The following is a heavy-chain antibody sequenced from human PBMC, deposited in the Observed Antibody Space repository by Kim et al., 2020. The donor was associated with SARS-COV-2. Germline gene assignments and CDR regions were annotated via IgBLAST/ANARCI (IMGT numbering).Heavy chain of an antibody. CDR3: AKEYSSGWYDAFDI. J-gene: IGHJ3*02. D-gene: IGHD6-19*01. Sequence: GGSLRLSCAASGFTFSSYGMHWVRQAPGKGLEWVAVISYDGSNKYYADSVKGRFTISRDNSKNTLYLQMNSPRAEDTAVYYCAKEYSSGWYDAFDIWGQG. V-gene: IGHV3-30*18. CDR1: GFTFSSYG. CDR2: ISYDGSNK.